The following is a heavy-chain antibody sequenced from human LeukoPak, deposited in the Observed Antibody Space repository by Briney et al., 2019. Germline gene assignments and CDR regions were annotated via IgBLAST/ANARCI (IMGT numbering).Heavy chain of an antibody. CDR3: TRATGYSSGWYDY. Sequence: GGSLRLSCAAPGFTVSSNYMSWVRQAPGKGLEWVSVIYSGGNTYYADSVKGRFTISRDNSKNTLYLQMNSLRAEDTAVYYCTRATGYSSGWYDYWGQGTLVTVSS. J-gene: IGHJ4*02. CDR1: GFTVSSNY. V-gene: IGHV3-53*01. D-gene: IGHD6-19*01. CDR2: IYSGGNT.